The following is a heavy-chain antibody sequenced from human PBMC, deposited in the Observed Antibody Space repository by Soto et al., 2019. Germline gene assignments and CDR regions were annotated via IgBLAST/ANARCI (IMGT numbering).Heavy chain of an antibody. J-gene: IGHJ4*02. D-gene: IGHD1-26*01. CDR1: GFSLSTSGVG. V-gene: IGHV2-5*02. CDR3: APRAYSGSDSVYLDY. Sequence: QITLKESGTTLLKPTQTLTLTCTFSGFSLSTSGVGVGWIRQPTGKALEWLALMYWDDDKRYSTSLKIRITITTDTSQNQVVLTMTNIDPVYTATYYCAPRAYSGSDSVYLDYGGQGTLVTVSS. CDR2: MYWDDDK.